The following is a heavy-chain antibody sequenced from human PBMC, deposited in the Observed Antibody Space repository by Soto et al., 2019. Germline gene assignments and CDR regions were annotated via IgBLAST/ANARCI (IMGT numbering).Heavy chain of an antibody. CDR2: ISAYNGNT. D-gene: IGHD6-6*01. CDR3: ARDSEYSSSPGYMDV. V-gene: IGHV1-18*01. Sequence: ASVKVSCKASGYTLTSYGISWVRQAPGQGLEWMGWISAYNGNTNYAQKLQGRVTMTTDTSTSTAYMELRSLRSDDTAVYYCARDSEYSSSPGYMDVWGKGTTVTVSS. CDR1: GYTLTSYG. J-gene: IGHJ6*03.